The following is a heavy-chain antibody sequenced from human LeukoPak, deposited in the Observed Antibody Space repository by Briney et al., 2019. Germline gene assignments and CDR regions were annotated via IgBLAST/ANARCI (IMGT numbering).Heavy chain of an antibody. CDR2: ISAYNGNT. CDR3: ARAPGSGSYYYYYMDV. D-gene: IGHD1-26*01. V-gene: IGHV1-18*01. J-gene: IGHJ6*03. CDR1: GYTFTNYG. Sequence: GASVKVSCKASGYTFTNYGISWVRQAPGQGLEWMGWISAYNGNTDYAQKLQGRVTMTTDTSTTTVYMDLRSLRSEDTAVYYCARAPGSGSYYYYYMDVWGKGTTVTVSS.